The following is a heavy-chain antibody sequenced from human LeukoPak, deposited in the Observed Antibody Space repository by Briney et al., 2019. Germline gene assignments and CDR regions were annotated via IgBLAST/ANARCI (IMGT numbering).Heavy chain of an antibody. CDR1: GFTFSSYD. CDR3: ARGGKSYGDYGYYYYYMDV. J-gene: IGHJ6*03. CDR2: IGTAGDT. V-gene: IGHV3-13*01. Sequence: SGGSLRLSCAASGFTFSSYDMHWVRQATGKGLEWVSAIGTAGDTYYPGSVKGRFTISRENAKNSLYLQMNSLRAGDTAVYYCARGGKSYGDYGYYYYYMDVWGKGTTVTISS. D-gene: IGHD4-17*01.